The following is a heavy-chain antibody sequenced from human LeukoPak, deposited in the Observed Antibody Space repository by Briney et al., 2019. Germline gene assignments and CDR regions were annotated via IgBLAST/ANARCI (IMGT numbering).Heavy chain of an antibody. J-gene: IGHJ4*02. Sequence: SQTLSLTCAVSGGSISSGGYSWSWIRQPRGKGLEWIGYIYHSGSTNYNPSLKSRVTISVDTSKNQFSLKLSSVTAADTAVYYCARFYYGSSWSYFDFWGQGTLVTVSS. V-gene: IGHV4-30-2*02. CDR1: GGSISSGGYS. CDR3: ARFYYGSSWSYFDF. D-gene: IGHD6-13*01. CDR2: IYHSGST.